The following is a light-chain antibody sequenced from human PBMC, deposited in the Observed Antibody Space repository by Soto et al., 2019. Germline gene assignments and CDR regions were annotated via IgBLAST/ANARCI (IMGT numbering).Light chain of an antibody. CDR3: QQYNNWPYT. V-gene: IGKV3-15*01. Sequence: EIVMTQSPATLSVSPGERATLSCRASQSVSSNLAWYQQKPGQAPRLLIYGASTRATGIPARFSGSGSGTEFTLTISSLQSEDFAVYYCQQYNNWPYTFGHGTKLESK. CDR2: GAS. J-gene: IGKJ2*01. CDR1: QSVSSN.